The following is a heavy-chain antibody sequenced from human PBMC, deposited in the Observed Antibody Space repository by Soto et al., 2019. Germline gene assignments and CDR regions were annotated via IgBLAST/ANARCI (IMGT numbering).Heavy chain of an antibody. J-gene: IGHJ6*02. CDR3: ARDGTENYYYGMDV. CDR1: GFTFSSYS. CDR2: ISSSSSTI. V-gene: IGHV3-48*01. Sequence: PGGSLRLSCAASGFTFSSYSMNWVRQAPGKGLEWVSYISSSSSTIYYADSVKGRFTISRDNAKNSLYLQMNSLRAEDTAVYYCARDGTENYYYGMDVWGQGTTVTVSS. D-gene: IGHD1-26*01.